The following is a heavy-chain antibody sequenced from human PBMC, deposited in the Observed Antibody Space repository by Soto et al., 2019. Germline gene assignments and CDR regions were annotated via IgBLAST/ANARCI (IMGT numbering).Heavy chain of an antibody. Sequence: EVRLLDSGGDLIQPGGSLRLSCAVSGFTFSSSAMSWVRQAPDKGLEWGSAVGGNSVSTFYADSVKGRFPISKDSSKNTLFLQMNSVRAEDTAVYYCAKARGSSPRWGYYYMDVWGKGTTVTVS. D-gene: IGHD6-6*01. J-gene: IGHJ6*03. CDR2: VGGNSVST. V-gene: IGHV3-23*01. CDR3: AKARGSSPRWGYYYMDV. CDR1: GFTFSSSA.